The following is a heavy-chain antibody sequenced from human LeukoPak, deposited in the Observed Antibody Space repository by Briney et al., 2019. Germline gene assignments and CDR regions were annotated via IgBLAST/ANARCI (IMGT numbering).Heavy chain of an antibody. V-gene: IGHV1-46*01. CDR3: ATAGRRLFGVLIPLSFDY. Sequence: ASVKVSCKASGYTFTNYYIHWVRQAPGQGLEWMGLIIPSDGFTTYAQKFQGRLTMTRDMSTSTVYMELSSLRSEDTALYYCATAGRRLFGVLIPLSFDYWGQGTLVTVSS. D-gene: IGHD3-3*01. CDR2: IIPSDGFT. J-gene: IGHJ4*02. CDR1: GYTFTNYY.